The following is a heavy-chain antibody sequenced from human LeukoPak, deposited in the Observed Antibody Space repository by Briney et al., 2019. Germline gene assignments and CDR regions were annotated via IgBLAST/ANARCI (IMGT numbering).Heavy chain of an antibody. CDR3: ATLRRSGWYIGD. D-gene: IGHD6-19*01. CDR1: GYTFTDYY. J-gene: IGHJ4*02. CDR2: INPYSGGT. V-gene: IGHV1-2*02. Sequence: PSVKVSCKASGYTFTDYYTHWVRHAPGQGLEWKGWINPYSGGTNYAEKFQGRVTMTRDTSITTAYMELSSLSSEDTAMYYCATLRRSGWYIGDWGQGTLATVSS.